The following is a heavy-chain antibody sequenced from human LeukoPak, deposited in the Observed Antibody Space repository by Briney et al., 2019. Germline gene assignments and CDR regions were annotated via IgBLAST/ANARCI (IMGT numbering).Heavy chain of an antibody. CDR2: INPNSGGT. CDR3: ARDLKVTSSPYYYYGMDV. V-gene: IGHV1-2*02. CDR1: GYTFTDYY. Sequence: ASVTVSFKASGYTFTDYYMHWVRQAPGQGLEGMGWINPNSGGTNYAQKFQGSVTMTRDTSISTAYMELSRLRSDDTAVYYCARDLKVTSSPYYYYGMDVWGQGTTVTVSS. D-gene: IGHD4-4*01. J-gene: IGHJ6*02.